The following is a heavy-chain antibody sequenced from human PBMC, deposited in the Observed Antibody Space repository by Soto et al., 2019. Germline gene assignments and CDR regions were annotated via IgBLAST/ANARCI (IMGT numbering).Heavy chain of an antibody. CDR1: GYSFTSYW. J-gene: IGHJ6*02. V-gene: IGHV5-51*01. CDR3: ARVHCSGGSCYVGDYYYYGMDV. Sequence: GESLKISCKGSGYSFTSYWIGWVRQMPGKGLEWMGIIYPGDSDTRYSPSFQGQVTISADKSISTAYLQWSSLKASDTATYYCARVHCSGGSCYVGDYYYYGMDVWGQGTTVTSP. D-gene: IGHD2-15*01. CDR2: IYPGDSDT.